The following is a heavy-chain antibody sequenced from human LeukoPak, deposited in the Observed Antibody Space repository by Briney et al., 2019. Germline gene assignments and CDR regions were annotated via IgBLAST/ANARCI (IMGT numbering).Heavy chain of an antibody. Sequence: SETLSLTCTVPGGSINSSYYYWGWIRQPPGKGLEWIGSIYYSGSTYYNPSLKSRVTISVDTSKNQFSLKLSSVTAADTAAYYCARRGGIIRGVASYYYMDVWGKGTTVTISS. D-gene: IGHD3-10*01. CDR3: ARRGGIIRGVASYYYMDV. CDR1: GGSINSSYYY. CDR2: IYYSGST. V-gene: IGHV4-39*01. J-gene: IGHJ6*03.